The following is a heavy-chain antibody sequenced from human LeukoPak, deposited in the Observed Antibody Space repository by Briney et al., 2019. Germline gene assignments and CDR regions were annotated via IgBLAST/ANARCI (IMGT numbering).Heavy chain of an antibody. D-gene: IGHD3-3*01. Sequence: SETLSLTCTVSGGSFSGYYWSWIRQPPGKGLEWIGEINHSGSTNYNPSLKSRVTISVDTSKNQFSPKLSSVTAADTAVYYCAGTYYDFWSGSWFDPWGQGTLVTVSS. CDR2: INHSGST. CDR3: AGTYYDFWSGSWFDP. V-gene: IGHV4-34*01. J-gene: IGHJ5*02. CDR1: GGSFSGYY.